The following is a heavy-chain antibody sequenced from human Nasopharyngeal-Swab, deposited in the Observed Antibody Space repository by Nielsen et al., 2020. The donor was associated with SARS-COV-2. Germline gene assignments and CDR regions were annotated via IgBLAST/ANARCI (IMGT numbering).Heavy chain of an antibody. D-gene: IGHD3-16*02. J-gene: IGHJ6*02. Sequence: GESLKISCAASGFTFSSYGMHWVRQAPGEGLEWVAVISYDGSNKYYADSVKGRFTISRDNSKNTLYLQMNSLRAEDTAVYYCAKDLYDYVWGSYRDYYYGMDVWGQGTTVTVSS. CDR3: AKDLYDYVWGSYRDYYYGMDV. CDR2: ISYDGSNK. V-gene: IGHV3-30*18. CDR1: GFTFSSYG.